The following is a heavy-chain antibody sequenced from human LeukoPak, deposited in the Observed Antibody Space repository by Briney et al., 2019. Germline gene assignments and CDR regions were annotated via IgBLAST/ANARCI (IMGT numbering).Heavy chain of an antibody. Sequence: GGSLRLSCAASGFTFSRFWMSWVRQTPGKGLVWVSQIKTDGSYTIYADSVKGRFTISRDNAENTLYLQMNSLRAEDTAVYYCAKGYNYGLDYWGQGTLVTDSS. J-gene: IGHJ4*02. D-gene: IGHD5-18*01. CDR1: GFTFSRFW. CDR3: AKGYNYGLDY. CDR2: IKTDGSYT. V-gene: IGHV3-74*01.